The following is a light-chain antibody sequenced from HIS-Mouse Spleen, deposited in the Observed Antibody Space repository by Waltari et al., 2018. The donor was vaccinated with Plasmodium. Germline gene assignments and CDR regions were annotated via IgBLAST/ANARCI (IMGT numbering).Light chain of an antibody. CDR2: KAS. Sequence: DIQMTQSPSTLSASVGDRVTTTCRASQSISSWLAWYPQKPGKAPKLLIYKASSLESGVPSRFSGSGSGTEFTLTISSLQPDDFATYYCQQYNSYWTFGQGTKVEIK. CDR3: QQYNSYWT. J-gene: IGKJ1*01. V-gene: IGKV1-5*03. CDR1: QSISSW.